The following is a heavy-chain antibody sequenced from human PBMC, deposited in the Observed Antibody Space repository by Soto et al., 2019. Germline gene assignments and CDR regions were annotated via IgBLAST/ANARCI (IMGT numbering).Heavy chain of an antibody. CDR1: GYTFTKYA. CDR3: AREQWLGVDY. CDR2: INAGNGNT. Sequence: QVQLVQSGAEEKKPGASVKVSCKASGYTFTKYAMHWVRQAPGQSLEWMGWINAGNGNTKYSQKFQGRVTITRDTCASTAYMELSSLRSEDTAVYYCAREQWLGVDYWGQGTLVTVSS. J-gene: IGHJ4*02. D-gene: IGHD6-19*01. V-gene: IGHV1-3*05.